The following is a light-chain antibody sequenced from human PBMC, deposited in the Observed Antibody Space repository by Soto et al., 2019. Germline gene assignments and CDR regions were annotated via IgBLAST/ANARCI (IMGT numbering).Light chain of an antibody. Sequence: DVVMTQSPLSLPVTLGQPASISCRSNQRLVHSDGIAYFSWFQQRPGRSPRRLIYKVSNRDSGVPASFSGSGAGTDSALKISRVEAEDVGVYYCMQGTHWPITFGQGTRLEIK. V-gene: IGKV2-30*02. CDR2: KVS. CDR1: QRLVHSDGIAY. CDR3: MQGTHWPIT. J-gene: IGKJ5*01.